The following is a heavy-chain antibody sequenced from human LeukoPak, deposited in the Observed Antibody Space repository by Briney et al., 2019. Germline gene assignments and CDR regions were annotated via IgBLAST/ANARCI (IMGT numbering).Heavy chain of an antibody. D-gene: IGHD2-15*01. CDR2: ISSFSSYI. Sequence: GGSLRLSCAASGFTFSSYSMNWVRQAPGKGLEWVSSISSFSSYIHYGDSVKGRFTISRDNAKNSLYLQMNSLRAGDTAVYYCARPELPGWSVLFDFWGQGTLVTVSS. CDR1: GFTFSSYS. CDR3: ARPELPGWSVLFDF. V-gene: IGHV3-21*01. J-gene: IGHJ4*02.